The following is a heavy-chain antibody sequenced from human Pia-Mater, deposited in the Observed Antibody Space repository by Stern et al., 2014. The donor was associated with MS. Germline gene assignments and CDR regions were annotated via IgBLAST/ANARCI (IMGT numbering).Heavy chain of an antibody. Sequence: QMQLVQSGAEVRKPGASVKVSCKASGYTFTGHCVHWVRQAPGQGLEWMGRIGPTSGATNFAQKFQGRVTLTRDTSISTAYMELSSLTSDDTAVYYCARQYSSYPDYWGQGTLVTVSS. CDR1: GYTFTGHC. V-gene: IGHV1-2*06. J-gene: IGHJ4*02. D-gene: IGHD4-11*01. CDR2: IGPTSGAT. CDR3: ARQYSSYPDY.